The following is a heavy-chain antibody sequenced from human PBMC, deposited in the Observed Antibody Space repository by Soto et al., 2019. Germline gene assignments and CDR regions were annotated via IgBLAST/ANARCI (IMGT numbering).Heavy chain of an antibody. D-gene: IGHD2-21*02. CDR3: ARDLWGYCGADCYPLDV. V-gene: IGHV4-59*01. Sequence: PSGTPSPPRPGSGGPLRSLYLGWVRQPPGEGLEWIGYMYNTGSTIYNPSLKSRVTISVDTSKNQFSLKLNSVTAADTAVYYCARDLWGYCGADCYPLDVWGQGTTVTVSS. CDR1: GGPLRSLY. J-gene: IGHJ6*02. CDR2: MYNTGST.